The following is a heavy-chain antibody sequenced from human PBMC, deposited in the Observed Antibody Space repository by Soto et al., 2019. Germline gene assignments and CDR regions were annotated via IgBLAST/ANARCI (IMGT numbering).Heavy chain of an antibody. CDR1: GGSFSGYY. CDR3: ARVPDVLRYFDWLLSLDY. J-gene: IGHJ4*02. Sequence: PSETLSLTCAVYGGSFSGYYWSWIRQPPGKGPEWIGEINHSGSTNYNPSLKSRVTISVDTSKNQFSLKLSSVTAADTAVYYCARVPDVLRYFDWLLSLDYWGQGTLVT. CDR2: INHSGST. V-gene: IGHV4-34*01. D-gene: IGHD3-9*01.